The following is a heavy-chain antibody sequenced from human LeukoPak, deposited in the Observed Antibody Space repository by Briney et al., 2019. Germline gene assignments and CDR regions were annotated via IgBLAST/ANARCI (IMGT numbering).Heavy chain of an antibody. V-gene: IGHV3-23*01. CDR3: ARGAYGDYGS. J-gene: IGHJ5*02. CDR2: ISAGADST. CDR1: TFTFSSYA. D-gene: IGHD4-17*01. Sequence: GGPLRLSCAASTFTFSSYAMSWVRQAPGKGLEWVSAISAGADSTYYADSVQGRFTISRDNSKNTLFLQMSGLRAEDTAVYFCARGAYGDYGSWGQGTLVTVSS.